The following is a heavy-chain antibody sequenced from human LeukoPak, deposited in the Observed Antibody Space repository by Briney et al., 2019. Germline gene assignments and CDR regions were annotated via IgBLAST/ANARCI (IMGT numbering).Heavy chain of an antibody. J-gene: IGHJ6*03. D-gene: IGHD3-16*02. V-gene: IGHV1-18*01. Sequence: ASVKVSCKASGYTFTSYGISWVRQAPGQGLEWMGWISAYNGNTNYAQKLQGRVTMTTDTSTSAAYMELRSLRSDDTAVYYCARDRPLSPYYYCYMDVWGKGTTVTVSS. CDR3: ARDRPLSPYYYCYMDV. CDR1: GYTFTSYG. CDR2: ISAYNGNT.